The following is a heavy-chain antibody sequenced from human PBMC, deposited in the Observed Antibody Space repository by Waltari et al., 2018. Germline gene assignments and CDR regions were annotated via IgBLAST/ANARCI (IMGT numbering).Heavy chain of an antibody. V-gene: IGHV3-30*07. D-gene: IGHD3-22*01. CDR2: ISYDGSET. CDR3: TRNALYYETNGPQRGGEY. CDR1: GFTFSSYV. J-gene: IGHJ4*02. Sequence: QVQLVESGGGVVQPGRSLRLSCAASGFTFSSYVMHWVRQAPGKGLEWVAVISYDGSETYCPDFRKGRCTISRDTVNNSLYLQMNGLRAEDTAVYHCTRNALYYETNGPQRGGEYWGQGTLVTVSS.